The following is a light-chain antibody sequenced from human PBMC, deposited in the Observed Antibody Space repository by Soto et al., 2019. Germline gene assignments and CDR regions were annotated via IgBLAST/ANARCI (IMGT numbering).Light chain of an antibody. Sequence: EIVLTQSPGTLSLSPGERATPSCRASQSVSSSYLAWYQQKPGQAPRLLIYGASRRATGIPDRFSGSGSGTDFTLNISRLEPEDFAVYYCQQYGSSPQTFGQGTRLEIK. V-gene: IGKV3-20*01. J-gene: IGKJ5*01. CDR1: QSVSSSY. CDR2: GAS. CDR3: QQYGSSPQT.